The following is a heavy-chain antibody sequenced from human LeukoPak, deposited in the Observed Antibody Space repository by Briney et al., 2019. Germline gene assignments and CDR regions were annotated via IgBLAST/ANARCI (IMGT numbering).Heavy chain of an antibody. V-gene: IGHV3-73*01. CDR3: TRERVPGDPQSLEFDY. J-gene: IGHJ4*02. CDR2: IRSKANSYAT. CDR1: GFTFSGSA. D-gene: IGHD4-17*01. Sequence: PGGSLRLSCAASGFTFSGSAMHWVRQASGKGLEWVGRIRSKANSYATAYAASVKGRFTISRDDSKNTAYLQMNSLKTEDTAVYYCTRERVPGDPQSLEFDYWGQGTLVTVSS.